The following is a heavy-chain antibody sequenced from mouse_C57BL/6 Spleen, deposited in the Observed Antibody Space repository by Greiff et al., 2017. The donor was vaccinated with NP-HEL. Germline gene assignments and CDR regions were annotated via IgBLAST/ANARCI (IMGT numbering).Heavy chain of an antibody. CDR1: GYAFSSYW. V-gene: IGHV1-80*01. J-gene: IGHJ3*01. Sequence: QVQLKQSGAELVKPGASVKISCKASGYAFSSYWMNWVKQRPGKGLEWIGQIYPGDGDTNYNGKFKGKATLTADKSSSTAYMQLSSLTSEDSAVYFCASDYDGARFAYWGQGTLVTVSA. CDR3: ASDYDGARFAY. D-gene: IGHD2-4*01. CDR2: IYPGDGDT.